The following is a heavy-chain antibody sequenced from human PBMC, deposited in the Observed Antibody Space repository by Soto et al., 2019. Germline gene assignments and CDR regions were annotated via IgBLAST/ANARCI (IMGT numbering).Heavy chain of an antibody. CDR3: ARDPPNFYYYGMDV. J-gene: IGHJ6*02. Sequence: LRLSCAASGFTLSSYSMTWVRQAPGKGLEWLSYISRSSSTINYAGSVKGRFTISRDNAKNSVYLELNSLRDEDTAVYYCARDPPNFYYYGMDVWGQGTTVTVSS. V-gene: IGHV3-48*02. CDR1: GFTLSSYS. CDR2: ISRSSSTI.